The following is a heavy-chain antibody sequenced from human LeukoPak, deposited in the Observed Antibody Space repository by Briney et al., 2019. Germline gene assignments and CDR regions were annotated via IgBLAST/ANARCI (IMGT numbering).Heavy chain of an antibody. CDR2: ISYDGSNK. J-gene: IGHJ4*02. D-gene: IGHD2-21*01. V-gene: IGHV3-30*18. CDR1: GFTFRNYG. CDR3: AKSGLRWLLSYFDY. Sequence: PGGSLRLSCAASGFTFRNYGMHWVRQAPGKGLEWVAVISYDGSNKYYADSVKGRFTISRDNSKNALFLEMSSLRAEDTAVYYCAKSGLRWLLSYFDYWGQGTLVTVSS.